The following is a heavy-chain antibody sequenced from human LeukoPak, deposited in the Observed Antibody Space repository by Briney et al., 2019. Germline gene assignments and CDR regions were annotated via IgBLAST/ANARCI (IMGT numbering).Heavy chain of an antibody. V-gene: IGHV2-5*01. J-gene: IGHJ4*02. CDR3: VHRTTVTSVDH. CDR1: GFSLNANAVA. CDR2: IYGNDDK. Sequence: SGPTLVKPTQTLTLTCTFSGFSLNANAVAVGWVRQPPGQALEWLTFIYGNDDKRYSPSLESRLTITKDTSKNQVALTMTDMDYVDIATYYCVHRTTVTSVDHWGQGTLVAVSS. D-gene: IGHD4-17*01.